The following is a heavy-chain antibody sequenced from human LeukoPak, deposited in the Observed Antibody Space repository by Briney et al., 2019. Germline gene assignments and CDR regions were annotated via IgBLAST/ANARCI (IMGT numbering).Heavy chain of an antibody. CDR3: ARDEGPPIAADTDY. Sequence: GASVKVSCKASGYTFTSYGISWVRQAPGQGLEWMGWISAYNGNTNYAQKLQGRVTMTTDTSTSTAYMELRSLRSDDTAVYYCARDEGPPIAADTDYWGQGTLVTVSS. J-gene: IGHJ4*02. CDR1: GYTFTSYG. CDR2: ISAYNGNT. V-gene: IGHV1-18*01. D-gene: IGHD6-6*01.